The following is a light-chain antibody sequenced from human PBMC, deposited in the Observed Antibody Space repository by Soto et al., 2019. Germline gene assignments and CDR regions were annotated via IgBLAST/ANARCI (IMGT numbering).Light chain of an antibody. J-gene: IGKJ4*01. CDR2: DAS. CDR1: QGIRSY. Sequence: VIWMTQSPSLLYASTGDRVTISCRMSQGIRSYLAWYQQKPGKATELLIYDASTLQSGVPSRFSGSGSGTDFTLTISCLQSEDFATYDCQQYYSFPLTFGGGTKGEIK. CDR3: QQYYSFPLT. V-gene: IGKV1D-8*01.